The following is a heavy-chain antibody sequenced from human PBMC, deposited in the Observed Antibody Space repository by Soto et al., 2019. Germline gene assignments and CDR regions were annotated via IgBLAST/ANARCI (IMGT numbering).Heavy chain of an antibody. D-gene: IGHD4-17*01. Sequence: SETLSLTCAVYGGSFSGYYWSWIRQPPGKGLEWIGEINHSGSTNYNPSLKSQVTISVDTSKNQFSLKLSSVTAADTAVYYCVRGRSVGDYDYWGQGTLVTVSS. J-gene: IGHJ4*02. CDR3: VRGRSVGDYDY. CDR1: GGSFSGYY. CDR2: INHSGST. V-gene: IGHV4-34*01.